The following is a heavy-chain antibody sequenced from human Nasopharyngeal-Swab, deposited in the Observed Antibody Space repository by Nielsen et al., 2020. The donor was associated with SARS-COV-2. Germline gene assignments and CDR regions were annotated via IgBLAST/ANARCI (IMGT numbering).Heavy chain of an antibody. CDR3: VRHKLVGNNPDWFDP. J-gene: IGHJ5*02. D-gene: IGHD1-26*01. Sequence: SETLSLTCAVYGGSFSDNYWNWVRQSPGKGLEWIGEISHSGATNYKSSLKSRVIMSVDTSKNQFSLKLSSVTAADTAVYYCVRHKLVGNNPDWFDPWGQGTLVTVSS. CDR2: ISHSGAT. V-gene: IGHV4-34*01. CDR1: GGSFSDNY.